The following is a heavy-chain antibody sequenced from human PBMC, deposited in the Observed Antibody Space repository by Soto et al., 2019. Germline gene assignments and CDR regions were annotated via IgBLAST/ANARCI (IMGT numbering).Heavy chain of an antibody. V-gene: IGHV4-39*01. D-gene: IGHD3-9*01. CDR1: GDSINSDKYY. J-gene: IGHJ4*02. CDR3: ARLEGLATISYFFDF. CDR2: IYFRGNT. Sequence: SETLSLTCSVSGDSINSDKYYWGWIRQPPGKGLEWIGSIYFRGNTYYNPSLQTRVTISLDKSKSQFSLKLNSVTAADSAVYFCARLEGLATISYFFDFWGQGALVTVSS.